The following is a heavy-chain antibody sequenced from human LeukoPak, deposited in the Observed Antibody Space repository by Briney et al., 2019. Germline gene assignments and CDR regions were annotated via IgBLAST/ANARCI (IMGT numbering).Heavy chain of an antibody. CDR1: GFTFISYW. J-gene: IGHJ4*02. CDR3: ARRYFDY. Sequence: GGSLRLSCAASGFTFISYWMSWVRQAPGKGLEWVANIKQDGSEKYYVDSVKGRFTISRDNAKNPLYLQMNSLRAEDTAVYYCARRYFDYWGQGALVTVSS. CDR2: IKQDGSEK. V-gene: IGHV3-7*03.